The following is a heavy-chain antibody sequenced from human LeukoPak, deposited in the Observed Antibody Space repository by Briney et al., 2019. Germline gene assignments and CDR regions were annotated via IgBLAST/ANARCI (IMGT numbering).Heavy chain of an antibody. D-gene: IGHD6-6*01. J-gene: IGHJ4*02. CDR3: ASRTGPKSSSRFRY. CDR1: GGSFSGYY. Sequence: SETLSLTCAVYGGSFSGYYWSWIRQPPGKGLEWIGEINHSGSTNYNPSLKSRVTKSVDTSKNQFSLKLSSVTAADTAVYYCASRTGPKSSSRFRYWGQGTLVTVSS. CDR2: INHSGST. V-gene: IGHV4-34*01.